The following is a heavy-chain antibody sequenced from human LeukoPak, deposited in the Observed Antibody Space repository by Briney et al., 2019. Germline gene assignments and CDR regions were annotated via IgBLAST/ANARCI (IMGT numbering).Heavy chain of an antibody. CDR1: GFPFSSYG. V-gene: IGHV3-30*02. Sequence: PGGSLSLSCAASGFPFSSYGMHWVRQAPGKGLEWVAFIRYDGSNKYYADSVKGRFTISRDNSKNTLYLQMNSLRAEDTAVYYCANRHRSSWYQFDYWGQGTLVTVSS. CDR2: IRYDGSNK. J-gene: IGHJ4*02. CDR3: ANRHRSSWYQFDY. D-gene: IGHD6-13*01.